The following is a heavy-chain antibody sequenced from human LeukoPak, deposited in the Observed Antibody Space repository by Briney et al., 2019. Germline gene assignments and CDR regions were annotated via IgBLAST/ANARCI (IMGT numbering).Heavy chain of an antibody. CDR3: ARVLGSTDPRDY. V-gene: IGHV1-2*02. J-gene: IGHJ4*02. CDR2: INPNGGGT. D-gene: IGHD3-10*01. Sequence: ASVKVSCKASGYTFTGYYMHWVRQAPGQGLEWMGWINPNGGGTNYAQKFQGRVTMTRDTSISTAYMELSRLRSDDTAVYYCARVLGSTDPRDYWGQGTLVTVSS. CDR1: GYTFTGYY.